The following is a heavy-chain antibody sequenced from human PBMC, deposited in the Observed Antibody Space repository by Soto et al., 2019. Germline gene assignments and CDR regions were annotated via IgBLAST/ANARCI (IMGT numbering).Heavy chain of an antibody. D-gene: IGHD5-12*01. J-gene: IGHJ5*02. V-gene: IGHV3-30-3*01. CDR1: GFTFSSYA. CDR3: ASASGSGYAPHHWFDP. Sequence: QVQLVESGGGVVQPGRSLRLSCAASGFTFSSYAMHWVRQAPGKGLEWVAVISYDGSNKYYADSVKGRFTISRDNSKNTLYLQMNSLRAEDTAVYYWASASGSGYAPHHWFDPWGQGTLVTVSS. CDR2: ISYDGSNK.